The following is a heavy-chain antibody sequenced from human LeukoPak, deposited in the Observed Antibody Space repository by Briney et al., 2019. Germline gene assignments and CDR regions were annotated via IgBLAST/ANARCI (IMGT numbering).Heavy chain of an antibody. CDR1: GDSFSSSNYY. CDR2: IYYSGST. CDR3: ARLAYGSGSHDY. V-gene: IGHV4-39*01. D-gene: IGHD3-10*01. Sequence: SETLSLTCTVSGDSFSSSNYYWGWIRQPPGKGLEWIGSIYYSGSTYYNPSLKSRVTISVDTSKNEFSLKLTSVTAADTAVYYCARLAYGSGSHDYWGQGTLVTVSS. J-gene: IGHJ4*02.